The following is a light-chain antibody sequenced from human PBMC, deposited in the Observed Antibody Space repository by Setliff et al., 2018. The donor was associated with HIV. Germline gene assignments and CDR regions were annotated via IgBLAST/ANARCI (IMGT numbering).Light chain of an antibody. CDR2: SNN. J-gene: IGLJ3*02. CDR1: SSNIGSNP. CDR3: APWTDSLNAGV. V-gene: IGLV1-44*01. Sequence: QSALTQPPSASGTPGQWVTISCSGSSSNIGSNPVHWYQHFPGTAPRLLIYSNNQRPAGFPDRFSGPKSGAPASLYINGLQSEGESDYYCAPWTDSLNAGVFGGWTKVTV.